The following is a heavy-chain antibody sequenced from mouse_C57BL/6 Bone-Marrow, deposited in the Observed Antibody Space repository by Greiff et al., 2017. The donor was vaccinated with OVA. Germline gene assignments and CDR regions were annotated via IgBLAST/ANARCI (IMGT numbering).Heavy chain of an antibody. CDR1: GYTFTSYW. CDR2: IYPSDSET. D-gene: IGHD2-5*01. CDR3: ASSAYYSNYYSMDD. J-gene: IGHJ4*01. Sequence: QVQLQQPGAELVRPGSSVKLSCKASGYTFTSYWMDWVKQRPGQGLEWIGNIYPSDSETHYNQKFKDKATLTVDKSSSTAYMQLSSLTSEDSAVYSGASSAYYSNYYSMDDWGQGTSVTVSS. V-gene: IGHV1-61*01.